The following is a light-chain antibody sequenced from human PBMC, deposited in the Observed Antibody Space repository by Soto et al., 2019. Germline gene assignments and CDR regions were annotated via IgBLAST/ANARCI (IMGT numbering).Light chain of an antibody. V-gene: IGLV9-49*01. CDR2: VGTGGIVG. Sequence: QSALTQPASASASLGASVTLTCTLSSGYSNYKVDWYQQRPGKGPRFVMRVGTGGIVGSKGDGIPDRFSVLGSGLNRYLTIKNIQEEDESDYHCGADHGSGSNFVVVFGGGTKLTVL. CDR3: GADHGSGSNFVVV. J-gene: IGLJ2*01. CDR1: SGYSNYK.